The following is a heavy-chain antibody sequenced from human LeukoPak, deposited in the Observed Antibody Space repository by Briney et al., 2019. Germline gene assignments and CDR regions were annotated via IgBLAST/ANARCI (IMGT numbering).Heavy chain of an antibody. V-gene: IGHV3-30-3*01. CDR1: GFTFSSYA. Sequence: TGGSLRLSCAASGFTFSSYAMHWVRQAPGKGLEWVAFISYDGSKKYYANSVKGRSTISRDNAKNSLYLQMSSLRVEDTAVYYCASWAGNTQSDSWSGPFDYWGQGTLVTVSS. J-gene: IGHJ4*02. CDR2: ISYDGSKK. CDR3: ASWAGNTQSDSWSGPFDY. D-gene: IGHD3-3*01.